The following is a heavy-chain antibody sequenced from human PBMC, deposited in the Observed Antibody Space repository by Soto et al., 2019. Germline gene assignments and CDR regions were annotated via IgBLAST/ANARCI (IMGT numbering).Heavy chain of an antibody. CDR1: GGTFSSYA. V-gene: IGHV1-69*13. D-gene: IGHD3-22*01. CDR3: ARGGGITMIVVAFDY. CDR2: IIPIFGTA. J-gene: IGHJ4*02. Sequence: SVKVSCKASGGTFSSYAISWVRQAPGQGLEWMGGIIPIFGTANYAQKFQGRVTITADESTSTAYMELSSLRSGDTAVYYCARGGGITMIVVAFDYWGQGTLVTVSS.